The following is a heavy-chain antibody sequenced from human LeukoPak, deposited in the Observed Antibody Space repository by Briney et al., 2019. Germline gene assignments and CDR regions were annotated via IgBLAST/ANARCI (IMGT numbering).Heavy chain of an antibody. V-gene: IGHV3-23*01. Sequence: QPGGSLRLSCAASGFTFSSYAMSWVHQAPGKGLEWVSAISGSGGSTYYADSVKGRFTISRDNSKNTLYLQMNSLRAEDTAVYYCAKDVYYYGSGSYYNPFDYWGQGTLVTVSS. D-gene: IGHD3-10*01. CDR3: AKDVYYYGSGSYYNPFDY. CDR2: ISGSGGST. CDR1: GFTFSSYA. J-gene: IGHJ4*02.